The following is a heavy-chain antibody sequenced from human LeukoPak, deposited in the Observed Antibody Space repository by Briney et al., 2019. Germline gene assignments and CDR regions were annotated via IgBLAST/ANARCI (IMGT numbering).Heavy chain of an antibody. CDR1: GFTFSSYW. Sequence: GGSLILSCAASGFTFSSYWMSWVRQAPGKGLEWVANIKQDGSEKYYVDSVKGRFTISRDNAKNSLYLQMNSLRAEDTAVYYCARYCSSTSCSIGGFRFDPWGQGTLVTVSS. CDR3: ARYCSSTSCSIGGFRFDP. J-gene: IGHJ5*02. CDR2: IKQDGSEK. D-gene: IGHD2-2*01. V-gene: IGHV3-7*01.